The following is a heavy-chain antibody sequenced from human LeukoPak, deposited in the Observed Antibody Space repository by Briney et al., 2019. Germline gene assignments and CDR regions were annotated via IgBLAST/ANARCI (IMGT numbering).Heavy chain of an antibody. CDR3: ARDIVVVPAAQNWFDP. V-gene: IGHV1-18*01. Sequence: ASVKVSCKASGYTFTSYGISWVRQAPGQGLEWMGWISAYNGNTNYAQKLQGRVTMTTDTSTNTAYMELRSLRSDDTAVYYCARDIVVVPAAQNWFDPWGQGTLVTVSS. CDR2: ISAYNGNT. D-gene: IGHD2-2*01. J-gene: IGHJ5*02. CDR1: GYTFTSYG.